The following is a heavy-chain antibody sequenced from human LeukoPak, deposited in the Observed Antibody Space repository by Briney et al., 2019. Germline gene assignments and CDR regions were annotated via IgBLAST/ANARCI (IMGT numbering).Heavy chain of an antibody. V-gene: IGHV1-46*01. D-gene: IGHD6-19*01. CDR3: ARDLGPRVAVAGTGDDAFDI. J-gene: IGHJ3*02. CDR2: INPSGGST. CDR1: GYTFTSYY. Sequence: ASVKVSCKASGYTFTSYYMHWVRQAPGQGLEWMGIINPSGGSTSYAQKFQGRVTMTRDTSTSTVYMELSSLRSEDTAVYYCARDLGPRVAVAGTGDDAFDIWGQGTMVTVSS.